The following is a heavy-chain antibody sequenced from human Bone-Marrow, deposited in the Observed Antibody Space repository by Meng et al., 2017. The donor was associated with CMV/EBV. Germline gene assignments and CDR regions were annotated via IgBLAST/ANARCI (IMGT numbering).Heavy chain of an antibody. V-gene: IGHV3-48*04. Sequence: GESLKISCAASGFTFSSYWMSWVRQAPGKGLEWVSYISSSSSTIYHADSVKGRFTISRDNAKNSLYLQMNSLRAEDTAVYYCAREGYSSGGYYGMDVWGQGTTVTVSS. CDR1: GFTFSSYW. CDR3: AREGYSSGGYYGMDV. J-gene: IGHJ6*02. D-gene: IGHD6-19*01. CDR2: ISSSSSTI.